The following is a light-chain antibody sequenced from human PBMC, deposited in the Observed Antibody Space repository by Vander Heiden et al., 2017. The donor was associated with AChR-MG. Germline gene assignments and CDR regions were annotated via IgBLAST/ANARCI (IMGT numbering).Light chain of an antibody. Sequence: GDRVTITCRASQAINSYLAWYQLKPGKAPNLLIYAASTLQSGVPSRFSGSGSGTEFTLTISSLQPEDFATYYCQQLNTNTWTFGQGTKVEIK. CDR1: QAINSY. CDR2: AAS. J-gene: IGKJ1*01. V-gene: IGKV1-9*01. CDR3: QQLNTNTWT.